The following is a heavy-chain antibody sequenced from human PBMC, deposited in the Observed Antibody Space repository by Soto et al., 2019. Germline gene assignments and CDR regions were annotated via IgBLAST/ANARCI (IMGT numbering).Heavy chain of an antibody. CDR2: INPNSGGT. D-gene: IGHD3-22*01. CDR3: ARGADYYYDSSGYDY. Sequence: QVQLVQSGAEVKKPGASVKVSCKASGYTFTGYYMHWVRQAPGQGLEWMGWINPNSGGTNYAQKFQGWVTMTRDTSISTAYMELSRLRSDDTAVYYCARGADYYYDSSGYDYWGQGTLVTVSS. V-gene: IGHV1-2*04. CDR1: GYTFTGYY. J-gene: IGHJ4*02.